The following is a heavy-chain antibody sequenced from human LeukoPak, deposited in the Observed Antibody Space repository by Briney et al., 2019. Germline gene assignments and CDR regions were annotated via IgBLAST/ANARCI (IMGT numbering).Heavy chain of an antibody. J-gene: IGHJ4*02. Sequence: ASVKVSCKASGYTITGYYLHWVRQAPGQGLEWMGRINPNSGGTNSAQKFQGRITMTRDTSLSTAYMELSGLRSDDTAVYYCARDYCSSTSCLFDYWGQGTLVTVSS. V-gene: IGHV1-2*06. CDR2: INPNSGGT. CDR1: GYTITGYY. D-gene: IGHD2-2*01. CDR3: ARDYCSSTSCLFDY.